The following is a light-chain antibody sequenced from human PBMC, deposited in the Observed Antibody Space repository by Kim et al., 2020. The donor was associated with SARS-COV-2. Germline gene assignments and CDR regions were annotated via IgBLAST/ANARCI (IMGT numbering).Light chain of an antibody. CDR3: QQCDDLPLT. CDR2: DAS. V-gene: IGKV1-33*01. Sequence: ASVADTVTITCQASQDIGNSLNWYQQKPGRAPKLLIYDASFLQTEVPSRFTGSGSGTHFSFTISSLQPEDFATYYCQQCDDLPLTFGGGTKVDIK. J-gene: IGKJ4*01. CDR1: QDIGNS.